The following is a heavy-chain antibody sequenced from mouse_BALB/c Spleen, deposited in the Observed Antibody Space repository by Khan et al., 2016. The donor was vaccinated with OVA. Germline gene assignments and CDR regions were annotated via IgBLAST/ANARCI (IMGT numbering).Heavy chain of an antibody. CDR1: GFSLTTYG. Sequence: QVQLKQSGPGLVRPSQTLSITCTVSGFSLTTYGVHGVRQSPGKGLEWLGVIRSGGNTDYNAAFISRLSITKDHSKSQVFFKMNSLQDDDTAMYYCARNSYMYDFTYWGQGTLVTVSA. CDR3: ARNSYMYDFTY. D-gene: IGHD2-14*01. V-gene: IGHV2-2*01. CDR2: IRSGGNT. J-gene: IGHJ3*01.